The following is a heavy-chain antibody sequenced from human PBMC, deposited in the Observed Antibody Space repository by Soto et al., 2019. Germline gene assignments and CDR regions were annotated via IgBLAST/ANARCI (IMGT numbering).Heavy chain of an antibody. CDR1: GYTFTSYY. CDR3: ARDYGDYGLDY. J-gene: IGHJ4*02. CDR2: INPSGGST. V-gene: IGHV1-46*01. Sequence: QVQLVQSGAEVKKPGASVKVSCKASGYTFTSYYMHWVRQAPGQGLEWMGIINPSGGSTSYAQKFQGRVTMTRDTSTSTVYMELSSLRSEDTAVYYRARDYGDYGLDYWGQGTLVTVSS. D-gene: IGHD4-17*01.